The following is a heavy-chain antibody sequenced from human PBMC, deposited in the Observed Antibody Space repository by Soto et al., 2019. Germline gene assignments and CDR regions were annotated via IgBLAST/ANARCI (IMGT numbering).Heavy chain of an antibody. CDR2: INAGNFNT. CDR1: GYTFTSYA. Sequence: ASVKVSCKASGYTFTSYAMHLVRQAPVQILELIVWINAGNFNTKYSQKFQGRFTITMYTSAITSYIELSSLRSEYTAVYYCARDVAALDYWGQGTMVTVSS. V-gene: IGHV1-3*01. J-gene: IGHJ4*02. CDR3: ARDVAALDY. D-gene: IGHD6-13*01.